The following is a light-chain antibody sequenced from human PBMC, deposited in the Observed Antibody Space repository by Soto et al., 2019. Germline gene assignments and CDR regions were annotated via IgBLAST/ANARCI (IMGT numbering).Light chain of an antibody. CDR1: QSISSY. V-gene: IGKV3-11*01. Sequence: EIVLTQAPATLSVSPGERATLSCRATQSISSYLAWYQQKPGQAPRLLIYDASNRATGIPARFSGSGSGTDFILTISSLEPEDFAVYYCQQRSNSPITFGQGTRLEIK. J-gene: IGKJ5*01. CDR3: QQRSNSPIT. CDR2: DAS.